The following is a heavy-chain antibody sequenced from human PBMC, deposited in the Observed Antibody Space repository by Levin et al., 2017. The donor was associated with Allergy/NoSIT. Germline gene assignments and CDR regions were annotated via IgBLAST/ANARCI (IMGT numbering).Heavy chain of an antibody. J-gene: IGHJ6*02. CDR3: ARARGVDV. CDR2: IKQDGSEK. Sequence: GESLKISCAASGFIFRDYWMSWVRQAPGKGLEWVANIKQDGSEKYYVDSVKGRFTISRDNAKNSLYLQMNSLRAEDTAVYYCARARGVDVWGQGTTVTVSS. CDR1: GFIFRDYW. V-gene: IGHV3-7*01.